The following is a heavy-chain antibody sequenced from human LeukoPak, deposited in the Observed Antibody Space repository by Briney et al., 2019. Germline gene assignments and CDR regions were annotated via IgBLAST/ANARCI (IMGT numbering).Heavy chain of an antibody. CDR2: ISGSGGST. Sequence: GGSLRLSCAASGFTFSSYAMSWVRQAPGKGLEWVSAISGSGGSTYYADSVKGRFTISRDNSKNTLYLQMNSLRAEDTAVYYCARDSIIVVVPAAMTDWGQGTLVTVSS. CDR1: GFTFSSYA. CDR3: ARDSIIVVVPAAMTD. J-gene: IGHJ4*02. V-gene: IGHV3-23*01. D-gene: IGHD2-2*01.